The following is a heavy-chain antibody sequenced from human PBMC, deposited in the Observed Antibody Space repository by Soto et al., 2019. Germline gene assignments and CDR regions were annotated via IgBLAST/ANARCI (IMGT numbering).Heavy chain of an antibody. D-gene: IGHD5-12*01. CDR3: ARDRRWLPRGPNNWLDL. CDR2: IYYDGNS. V-gene: IGHV4-30-4*01. CDR1: CGSINSGDYC. Sequence: SETLSLTCTVSCGSINSGDYCWTWVRQPPGKGLEWIGYIYYDGNSQHNPSLKSRVTMSIDTSKNQFSLNLSSVTAADTAVYYCARDRRWLPRGPNNWLDLWGQGTQVTVSS. J-gene: IGHJ5*02.